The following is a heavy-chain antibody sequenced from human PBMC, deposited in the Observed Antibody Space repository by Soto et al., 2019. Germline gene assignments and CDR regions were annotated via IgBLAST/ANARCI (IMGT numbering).Heavy chain of an antibody. V-gene: IGHV3-66*01. CDR2: IYSGGST. D-gene: IGHD6-19*01. Sequence: GGSLRLFCAASGFTVSSNYMSWVRQAPGKGLEWVSVIYSGGSTYYADSVKGRFTISRDNSKNTLYLQMNSLRAEDTAVYYCARVKYSSGWIRGRDAFDIWGQGTMVTVSS. J-gene: IGHJ3*02. CDR1: GFTVSSNY. CDR3: ARVKYSSGWIRGRDAFDI.